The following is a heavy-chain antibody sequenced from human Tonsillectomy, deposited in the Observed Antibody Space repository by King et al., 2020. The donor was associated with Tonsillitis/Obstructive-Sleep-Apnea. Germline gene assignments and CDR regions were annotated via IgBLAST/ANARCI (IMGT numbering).Heavy chain of an antibody. CDR3: ARQYNVYNWFDP. J-gene: IGHJ5*02. CDR2: IYYSGIT. V-gene: IGHV4-59*08. Sequence: VQLQESGPGLVKPSETLSLTCTVSGGSISSYYWSWLRQPPGKGLEWIGYIYYSGITNYNPSLKSRVTISVDTSKNQFTLKLSSVTAADTAVYYCARQYNVYNWFDPWGQGTLVTVSS. CDR1: GGSISSYY. D-gene: IGHD1-14*01.